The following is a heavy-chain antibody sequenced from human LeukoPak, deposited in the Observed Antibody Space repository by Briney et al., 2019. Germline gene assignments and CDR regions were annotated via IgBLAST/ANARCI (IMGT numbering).Heavy chain of an antibody. CDR2: ISAYNGNT. Sequence: ASVKVSCKASGYTFTSYGISWVRQAPGQGLEWMGWISAYNGNTNYAQKFQGRVTMTEDTSRDTAYMELSSLRSEDTAVYYCATDLVYDSSAPLAYGGRGTLVTVS. CDR3: ATDLVYDSSAPLAY. CDR1: GYTFTSYG. J-gene: IGHJ4*02. D-gene: IGHD3-22*01. V-gene: IGHV1-18*01.